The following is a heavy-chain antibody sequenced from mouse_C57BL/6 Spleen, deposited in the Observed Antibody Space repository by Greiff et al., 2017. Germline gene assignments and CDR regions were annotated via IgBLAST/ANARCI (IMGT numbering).Heavy chain of an antibody. D-gene: IGHD2-14*01. CDR3: AVRGDYYAMDY. V-gene: IGHV5-16*01. J-gene: IGHJ4*01. CDR1: GFTFSDYY. CDR2: INYDGSST. Sequence: EVMLVESEGGLVQPGSSMKLSCTASGFTFSDYYMAWVRQVPEKGLEWVANINYDGSSTYYLDSLQSRFIISRDNAKNILYLQMSSLKSEDTATYYCAVRGDYYAMDYWGQGTSVTVSS.